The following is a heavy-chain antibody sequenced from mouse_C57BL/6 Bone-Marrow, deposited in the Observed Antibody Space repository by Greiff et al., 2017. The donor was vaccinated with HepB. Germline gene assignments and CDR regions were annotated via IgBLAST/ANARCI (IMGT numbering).Heavy chain of an antibody. J-gene: IGHJ1*03. D-gene: IGHD1-1*01. CDR3: ALLTTVVATDSYWYFDV. Sequence: EVQLQQSGPELVKPGASVKISCKASGYTFTDYYMNWVKQSHGKSLEWIGDINPNNGGTSYNQKFKGKATLTVDKSSSTAYMELRSLTSEDSAVYYCALLTTVVATDSYWYFDVWGTGTTVTVSS. CDR2: INPNNGGT. V-gene: IGHV1-26*01. CDR1: GYTFTDYY.